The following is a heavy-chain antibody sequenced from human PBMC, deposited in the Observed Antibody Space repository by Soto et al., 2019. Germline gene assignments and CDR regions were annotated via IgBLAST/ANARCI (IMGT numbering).Heavy chain of an antibody. CDR1: GFTVSSNY. Sequence: EVQLVESGGGLIQPGGSLRLSCAASGFTVSSNYMSWVRQAPGKGLEWVSVIYSGGSTYYADSVKGRFTISSDNSKNTLYLQMNSLRAEDTAVYYCARGNYYGSGRRRFDYWGQGTLVTVSS. V-gene: IGHV3-53*01. D-gene: IGHD3-10*01. J-gene: IGHJ4*02. CDR3: ARGNYYGSGRRRFDY. CDR2: IYSGGST.